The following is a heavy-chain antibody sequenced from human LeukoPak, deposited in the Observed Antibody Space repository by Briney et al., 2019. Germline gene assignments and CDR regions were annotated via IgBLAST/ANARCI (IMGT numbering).Heavy chain of an antibody. CDR1: GYTFTSYG. CDR2: INPSGGST. Sequence: ASVKVSCTASGYTFTSYGISWVRQAPGQGLEWMGIINPSGGSTSYAQKFQGRVTMTRDTSISTAYMELSRLRSDDTAVYYCARERDYYGSGRYYYYYYYMDVWGKGTTVTISS. CDR3: ARERDYYGSGRYYYYYYYMDV. J-gene: IGHJ6*03. V-gene: IGHV1-46*01. D-gene: IGHD3-10*01.